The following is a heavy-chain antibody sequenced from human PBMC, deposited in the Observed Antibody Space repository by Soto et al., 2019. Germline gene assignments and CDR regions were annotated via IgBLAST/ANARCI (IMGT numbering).Heavy chain of an antibody. Sequence: ASVKVSCKASGYTFTSYDINWVRQATGQGLEWMGWMNPNSGNTGYAQRFQGSVTMTRNTSISTAYMELSSLRSEDTAVYYCARDYCSSTSCPWDVWGKGTTVTVSS. D-gene: IGHD2-2*01. V-gene: IGHV1-8*01. CDR2: MNPNSGNT. CDR1: GYTFTSYD. CDR3: ARDYCSSTSCPWDV. J-gene: IGHJ6*04.